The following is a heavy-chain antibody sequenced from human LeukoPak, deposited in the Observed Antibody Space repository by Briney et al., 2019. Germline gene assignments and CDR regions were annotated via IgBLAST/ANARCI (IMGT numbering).Heavy chain of an antibody. CDR1: GFTFSSYA. Sequence: GGSLRLSCAASGFTFSSYAMSWVRQAPGKGLEWVSAISGSGGSTYYADSVKGRFTISRDNSKNTLYLQMNSLRAEDTAVYYCAKSFRGGYSYGIQYYYYYGMDVWGQGTTVTVSS. CDR3: AKSFRGGYSYGIQYYYYYGMDV. J-gene: IGHJ6*02. CDR2: ISGSGGST. V-gene: IGHV3-23*01. D-gene: IGHD5-18*01.